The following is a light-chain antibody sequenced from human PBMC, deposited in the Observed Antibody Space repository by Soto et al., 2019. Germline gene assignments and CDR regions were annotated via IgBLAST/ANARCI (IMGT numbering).Light chain of an antibody. V-gene: IGKV3-15*01. CDR3: QQYNNWPPLT. J-gene: IGKJ4*01. Sequence: EIVMTQSPATLSVSPGERATLSRRASQSVSSDLAWYQQKPGQAPRLLIYGASTRATGIPARFSGSGSGTEFTLTISSLQSEDFAVYYCQQYNNWPPLTFGTGTKVEIK. CDR1: QSVSSD. CDR2: GAS.